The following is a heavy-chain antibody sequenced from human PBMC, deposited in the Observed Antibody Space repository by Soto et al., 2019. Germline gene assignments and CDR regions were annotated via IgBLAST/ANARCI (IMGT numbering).Heavy chain of an antibody. CDR2: IYWDDDK. V-gene: IGHV2-5*02. CDR1: GFSLKSNGEG. J-gene: IGHJ4*02. Sequence: EAGLTLLNPTQTHTLTCNFTGFSLKSNGEGVGWIRQPPGQALEWLTIIYWDDDKPYSHSLRSRINVFGDSSGNHVVLTMTKMEAADTGKYYCAHSRRRDRCSGGACYLFDDWGQGIPVTVSS. D-gene: IGHD2-15*01. CDR3: AHSRRRDRCSGGACYLFDD.